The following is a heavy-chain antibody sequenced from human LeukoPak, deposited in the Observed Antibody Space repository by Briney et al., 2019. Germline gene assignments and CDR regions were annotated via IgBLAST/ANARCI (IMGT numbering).Heavy chain of an antibody. J-gene: IGHJ4*02. D-gene: IGHD3-10*01. CDR2: ISYDGSNK. CDR3: ASAYYYGSGSYLDY. Sequence: SGRSLRLSCAASRFTFSNYAMHWVRQAPGKGLEWVAVISYDGSNKYYADSVKGRFTISRDNSKNTLYLQMNSLRAEDTAVYYCASAYYYGSGSYLDYWGQGTLVTVSS. V-gene: IGHV3-30-3*01. CDR1: RFTFSNYA.